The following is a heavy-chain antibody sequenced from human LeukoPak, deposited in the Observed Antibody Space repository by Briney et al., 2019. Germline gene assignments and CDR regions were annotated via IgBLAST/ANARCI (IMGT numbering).Heavy chain of an antibody. Sequence: SQTLSLTCAISGDSVSSNSAAWNWIRQSPSRGLEFLGRTYHRSKWYDDYAVFVKSRITINPDTSKNQFSLQLNSVTPEDTAVYYCARDRTGDVYIDSWGQGTLVTVSS. CDR1: GDSVSSNSAA. CDR2: TYHRSKWYD. J-gene: IGHJ4*02. V-gene: IGHV6-1*01. D-gene: IGHD7-27*01. CDR3: ARDRTGDVYIDS.